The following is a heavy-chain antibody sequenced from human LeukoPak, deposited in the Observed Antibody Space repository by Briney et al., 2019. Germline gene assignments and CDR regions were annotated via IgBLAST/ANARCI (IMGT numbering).Heavy chain of an antibody. Sequence: SGGSLRLSCAASGFTFSSYAMHWVRQAPGKGLEWVTIISYDGGYKYYADSVKGRFTISRDNSKNTLYLQMNSLRPEDTAVYYCARRDREGWYFHLWSRGTLVTVSS. CDR1: GFTFSSYA. CDR2: ISYDGGYK. CDR3: ARRDREGWYFHL. V-gene: IGHV3-30*14. J-gene: IGHJ2*01.